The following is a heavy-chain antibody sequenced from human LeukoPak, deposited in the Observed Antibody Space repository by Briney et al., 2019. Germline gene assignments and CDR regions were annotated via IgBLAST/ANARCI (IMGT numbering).Heavy chain of an antibody. CDR3: ARGLYGSGSYRLYYYYMDV. CDR2: INHSGST. CDR1: GGSFSGYY. V-gene: IGHV4-34*01. D-gene: IGHD3-10*01. Sequence: SETLFLTCAVYGGSFSGYYWSWIRQPPGKGLEWIGEINHSGSTNYNPSLKSRVTISVDTSKNQFSLKLSSVTAADTAVYYCARGLYGSGSYRLYYYYMDVWGKGTTVTVSS. J-gene: IGHJ6*03.